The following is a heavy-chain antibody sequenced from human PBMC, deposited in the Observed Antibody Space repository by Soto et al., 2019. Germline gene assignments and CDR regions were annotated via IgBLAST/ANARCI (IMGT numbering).Heavy chain of an antibody. D-gene: IGHD2-2*01. CDR1: GYTFTSYG. CDR2: ISAYNGNT. V-gene: IGHV1-18*01. CDR3: AASIVVVPAAITHDY. J-gene: IGHJ4*02. Sequence: ASAKVCCKASGYTFTSYGISWVRQEHRQGLEWMGWISAYNGNTNYAQKLQGRVTMTTDTSTSTAYMELRSLRSDDTAVYYCAASIVVVPAAITHDYWGQGTLVTVSS.